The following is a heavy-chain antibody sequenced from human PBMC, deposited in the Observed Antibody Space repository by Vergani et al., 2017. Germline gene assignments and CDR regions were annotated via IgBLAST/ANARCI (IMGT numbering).Heavy chain of an antibody. D-gene: IGHD2/OR15-2a*01. J-gene: IGHJ6*02. CDR2: ISSSSSYI. Sequence: EVQLVESGGGLFKPGGSLRLSCAASGFTSSSYSMNWVRQAPGKGLEWVSSISSSSSYIYYADAVKGRFTISRDNAKNSLYLQMNSLRAEDTAVYYCARDHEDNIRVHYYGMDVWGQGTTVTVSS. CDR1: GFTSSSYS. CDR3: ARDHEDNIRVHYYGMDV. V-gene: IGHV3-21*01.